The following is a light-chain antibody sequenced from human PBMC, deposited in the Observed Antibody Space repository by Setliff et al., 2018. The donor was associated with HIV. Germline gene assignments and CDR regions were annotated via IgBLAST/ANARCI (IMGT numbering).Light chain of an antibody. CDR3: QSYDASLSGFV. CDR1: SSDVGSYDY. V-gene: IGLV2-11*01. J-gene: IGLJ1*01. Sequence: QSALIQPPSVSGSPGQSVTISCTGTSSDVGSYDYVSWYQQHPGTVPKPMIYNVNTQPSGVPDRFSGSKSGNTASMTISGLQAEDEADYYCQSYDASLSGFVFGTGTKVTVL. CDR2: NVN.